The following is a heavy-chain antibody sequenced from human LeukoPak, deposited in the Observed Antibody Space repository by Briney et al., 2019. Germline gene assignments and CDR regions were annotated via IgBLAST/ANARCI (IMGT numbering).Heavy chain of an antibody. CDR3: AREGPSDAFDI. J-gene: IGHJ3*02. V-gene: IGHV3-30-3*01. Sequence: GGSLRLSCAASGFTFSSYAMHWVRQAPGKGLEWVAVISYDGSNKYYADSVKGRFTISRDNSKNTLYLQMNSLRAEDTAVYYCAREGPSDAFDIWGQGTMVTVSS. CDR2: ISYDGSNK. CDR1: GFTFSSYA.